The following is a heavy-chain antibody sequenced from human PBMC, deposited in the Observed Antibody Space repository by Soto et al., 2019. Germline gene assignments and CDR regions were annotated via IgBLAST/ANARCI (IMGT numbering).Heavy chain of an antibody. CDR3: ARDGYCSSTSCYMGWFDP. J-gene: IGHJ5*02. D-gene: IGHD2-2*02. CDR1: GYSISSGYY. V-gene: IGHV4-38-2*02. CDR2: IYHSGST. Sequence: SETLSLTCAVSGYSISSGYYWGWIRQPPGKGLEWIGSIYHSGSTYYNPSLKSRVTISVDTSKNQFSLKLSSVTAADTAVYYCARDGYCSSTSCYMGWFDPWGQGTLITVSS.